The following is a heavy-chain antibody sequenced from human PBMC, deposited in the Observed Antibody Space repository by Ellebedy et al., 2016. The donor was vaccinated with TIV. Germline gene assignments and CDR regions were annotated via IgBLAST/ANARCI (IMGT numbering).Heavy chain of an antibody. CDR1: GYTFTGYY. CDR3: ARDWVTTPDFWSVGRSNWFDP. V-gene: IGHV1-2*04. Sequence: AASVKVSCKASGYTFTGYYMHWVRQAPGQGLEWMGWINPNSGGTTYAQKFQGWVTMTRDTSISTAYMELSRLRYDDTAVYYCARDWVTTPDFWSVGRSNWFDPWGQGTLVTVSS. CDR2: INPNSGGT. D-gene: IGHD3-3*01. J-gene: IGHJ5*02.